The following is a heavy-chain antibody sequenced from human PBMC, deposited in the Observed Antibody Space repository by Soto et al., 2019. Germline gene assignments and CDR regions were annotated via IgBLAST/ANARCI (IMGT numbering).Heavy chain of an antibody. D-gene: IGHD6-13*01. J-gene: IGHJ6*03. Sequence: PSETLSLTCAVYGGSFSGYYWSWIRQPPGKGLEWIGEINHSGSTNYNPSLKSRVTISVDTSKIQFSLKLSSVTAADTAVYYCAREYSSSWYRPYYYYYMDVWGKGTTVTVSS. CDR3: AREYSSSWYRPYYYYYMDV. V-gene: IGHV4-34*01. CDR1: GGSFSGYY. CDR2: INHSGST.